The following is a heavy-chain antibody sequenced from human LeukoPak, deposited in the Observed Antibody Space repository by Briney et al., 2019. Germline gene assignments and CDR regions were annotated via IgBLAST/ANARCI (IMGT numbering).Heavy chain of an antibody. V-gene: IGHV3-43D*03. CDR2: ISWDGGST. J-gene: IGHJ4*02. Sequence: GGSLRLSCAASGFTFDDYAMHWVRQAPGKGLEWVSLISWDGGSTYYADSVKGRFTISRDNSKNSLYLQMNSLRAEDTALYYCAKDTSGSYWGFDYWGQGTLVTVSS. CDR3: AKDTSGSYWGFDY. CDR1: GFTFDDYA. D-gene: IGHD1-26*01.